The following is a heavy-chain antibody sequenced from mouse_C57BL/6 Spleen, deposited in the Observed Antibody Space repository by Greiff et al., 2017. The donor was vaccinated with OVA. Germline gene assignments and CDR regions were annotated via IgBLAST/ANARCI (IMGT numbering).Heavy chain of an antibody. Sequence: QVHVKQPGAELVKPGASVKLSCKASGYTFTSYWMHWVKQRPGQGLEWIGMIHPNSGSTNYNEKFKSKATLTVDKSSSTAYMQLSSLTSEDSAVYYCARKDYGSSYVDDYWGQGTTLTVSS. CDR1: GYTFTSYW. D-gene: IGHD1-1*01. V-gene: IGHV1-64*01. CDR2: IHPNSGST. J-gene: IGHJ2*01. CDR3: ARKDYGSSYVDDY.